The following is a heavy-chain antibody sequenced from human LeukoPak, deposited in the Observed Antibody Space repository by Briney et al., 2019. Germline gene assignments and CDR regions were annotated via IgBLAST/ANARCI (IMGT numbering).Heavy chain of an antibody. CDR1: GGSIRSFY. CDR3: ARDGHSSGWYENWFDP. V-gene: IGHV4-59*01. J-gene: IGHJ5*02. D-gene: IGHD6-19*01. CDR2: IYYSGST. Sequence: PSETLSLTCTVSGGSIRSFYWSWIRQPPGKGLEWIGYIYYSGSTNYNPSLKSRVTISVDTSKNQFSLRLSSVTAADTAVYYCARDGHSSGWYENWFDPWGQGTRVTVSS.